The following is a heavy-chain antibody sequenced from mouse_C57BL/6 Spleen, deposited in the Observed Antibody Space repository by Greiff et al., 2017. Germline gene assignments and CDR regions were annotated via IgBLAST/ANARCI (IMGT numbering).Heavy chain of an antibody. V-gene: IGHV5-4*03. J-gene: IGHJ3*01. Sequence: DVMLVESGGGLVKPGGSLKLSCAASGFTFSSYAMSWVRQTPEKRLEWVATISDGGSYTYYPDNVKGRFTISRDNAKNNLYLQMSHLKSEDTAMYYCVIYYGSPFAYWGQGTLVTVSA. CDR3: VIYYGSPFAY. D-gene: IGHD2-1*01. CDR2: ISDGGSYT. CDR1: GFTFSSYA.